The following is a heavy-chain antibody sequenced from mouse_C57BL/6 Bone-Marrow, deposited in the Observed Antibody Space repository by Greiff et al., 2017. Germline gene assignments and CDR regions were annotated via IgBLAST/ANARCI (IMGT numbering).Heavy chain of an antibody. CDR3: AIIWSCDY. V-gene: IGHV1-50*01. Sequence: QVQLQQPGAELVKPGASVKLSCKASGYTFTSYWMQWVKQRPGQGLEWIGVIDPSDSSTNYNQKFKGKATLTVDTSSSTAYMQLSSLTSEDSAVYYCAIIWSCDYWGQGTLVTVSA. J-gene: IGHJ3*01. CDR2: IDPSDSST. D-gene: IGHD1-1*02. CDR1: GYTFTSYW.